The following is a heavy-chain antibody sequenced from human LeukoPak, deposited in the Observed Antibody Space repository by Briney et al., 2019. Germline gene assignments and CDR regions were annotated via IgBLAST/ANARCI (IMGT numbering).Heavy chain of an antibody. CDR3: AKPSSTGWYVDS. J-gene: IGHJ4*02. CDR2: ITSRGSNT. CDR1: GFTFSSYA. D-gene: IGHD6-19*01. V-gene: IGHV3-23*01. Sequence: PGRSLRLSCAASGFTFSSYAMSWVRQAPGKGLEWVSEITSRGSNTYYADSVKGRLAISRDNSKKTLYLQMNSLRAEDTAIYYCAKPSSTGWYVDSWGQGTLVTVSS.